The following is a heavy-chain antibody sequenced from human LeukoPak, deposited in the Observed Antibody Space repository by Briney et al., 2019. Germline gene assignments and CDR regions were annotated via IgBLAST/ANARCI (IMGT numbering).Heavy chain of an antibody. CDR1: GYTFTSYD. V-gene: IGHV1-2*02. CDR3: ARDHRFDP. Sequence: GASVKVSCKASGYTFTSYDINWVRQATGRGLEWMGWINPNSGGTNYAQKFQGRVTMTRDTSISTAYMELSRLRSDDTAVYYCARDHRFDPWGQGTLVTVSS. CDR2: INPNSGGT. J-gene: IGHJ5*02.